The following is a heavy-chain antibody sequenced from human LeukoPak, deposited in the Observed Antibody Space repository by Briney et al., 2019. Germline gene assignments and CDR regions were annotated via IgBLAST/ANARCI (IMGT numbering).Heavy chain of an antibody. CDR3: ARETHNCSGGSCYRGDFDY. D-gene: IGHD2-15*01. V-gene: IGHV1-46*01. J-gene: IGHJ4*02. CDR1: GYTFTSYG. Sequence: ASVKVSCKASGYTFTSYGISWVRQAPGQGLEWMGIINPSGGSTSYAQKFQGRVTMTRDTSTSTVYMELSSLRSEDTAVYYCARETHNCSGGSCYRGDFDYWGQGTLVTVSS. CDR2: INPSGGST.